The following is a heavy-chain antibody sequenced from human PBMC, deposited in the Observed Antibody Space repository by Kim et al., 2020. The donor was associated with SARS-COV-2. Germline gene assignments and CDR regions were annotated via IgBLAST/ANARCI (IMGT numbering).Heavy chain of an antibody. Sequence: SETLSLTCTVSGGSISSGGYYWSWIRQHPGKGLEWIGNIFYSGTTYYNPSLKSRVTISVDTSRNQFSLRLTSVTAADTAVYFCARGDQLFDSWGQGILVTVSS. CDR3: ARGDQLFDS. J-gene: IGHJ4*02. V-gene: IGHV4-31*03. CDR2: IFYSGTT. CDR1: GGSISSGGYY.